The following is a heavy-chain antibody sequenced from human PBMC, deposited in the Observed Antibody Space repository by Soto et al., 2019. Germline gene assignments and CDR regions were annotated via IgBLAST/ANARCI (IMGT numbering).Heavy chain of an antibody. CDR1: GYRFETYG. D-gene: IGHD2-21*01. Sequence: ASVKVSCKASGYRFETYGMTWVRQAPGQGLEWMGWISAYSVDTYNAQKFQDRVTMTTDTSTGTAYMELRGLRSDDTAVYYCARGHEVIRGALDVWGQGTTVTVSS. CDR3: ARGHEVIRGALDV. CDR2: ISAYSVDT. V-gene: IGHV1-18*01. J-gene: IGHJ6*02.